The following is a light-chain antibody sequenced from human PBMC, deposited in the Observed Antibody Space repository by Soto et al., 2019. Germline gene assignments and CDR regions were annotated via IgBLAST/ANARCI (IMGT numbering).Light chain of an antibody. V-gene: IGLV1-40*01. CDR3: QSYDSTLSARYV. J-gene: IGLJ1*01. Sequence: QSVLTQPTSVSGAPGQRVTISCSGSSSNIGADHDVQWYQQRPGTAPKHLIFGNIHRPSGVPDRFSGSKSGTSASLAITGLQAEDEGDYYCQSYDSTLSARYVFGTGTKLTVL. CDR1: SSNIGADHD. CDR2: GNI.